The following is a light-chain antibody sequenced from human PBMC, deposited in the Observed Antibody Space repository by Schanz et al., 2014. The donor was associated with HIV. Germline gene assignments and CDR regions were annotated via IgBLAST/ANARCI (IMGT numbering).Light chain of an antibody. V-gene: IGLV2-23*02. J-gene: IGLJ1*01. CDR1: STDVGGYDL. Sequence: QSALTQPASVSGSPGQSITISCTGSSTDVGGYDLVSWYQQHPGQVPKLMIYGVDKRPSGVSHRFSGAKSGNTASLTISGLQAEDEADYYCCSFAGADSLFVFGSGTKLTVL. CDR3: CSFAGADSLFV. CDR2: GVD.